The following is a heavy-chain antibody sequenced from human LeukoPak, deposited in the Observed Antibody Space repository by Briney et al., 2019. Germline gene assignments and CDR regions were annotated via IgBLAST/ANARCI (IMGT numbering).Heavy chain of an antibody. J-gene: IGHJ4*02. CDR1: GFTFSTCW. D-gene: IGHD3-16*01. V-gene: IGHV3-7*05. Sequence: QAGGSLRLSCVASGFTFSTCWMTWVRQAPGKGLECVANINEDGSGKYYVDSVKGRFTISRDNAKNSLYLQMNSLRADDTAVYYCVRYHNLGDWGQGTMVTVCS. CDR2: INEDGSGK. CDR3: VRYHNLGD.